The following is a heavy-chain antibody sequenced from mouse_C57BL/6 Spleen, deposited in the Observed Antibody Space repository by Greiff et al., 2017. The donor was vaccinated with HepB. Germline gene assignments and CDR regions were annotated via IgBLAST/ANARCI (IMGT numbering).Heavy chain of an antibody. Sequence: QVTLKESGPGILQSSQTLSLTCSFSGFSLSTSGMGVSWIRQPSGKGLEWLAHIYWDDDKRYNPSLKSRLTISKDTSRNQVFLKITSVDTADTATYYCARGLYYGSSYYFDYWGQGTTLTVSS. CDR3: ARGLYYGSSYYFDY. V-gene: IGHV8-12*01. CDR2: IYWDDDK. D-gene: IGHD1-1*01. J-gene: IGHJ2*01. CDR1: GFSLSTSGMG.